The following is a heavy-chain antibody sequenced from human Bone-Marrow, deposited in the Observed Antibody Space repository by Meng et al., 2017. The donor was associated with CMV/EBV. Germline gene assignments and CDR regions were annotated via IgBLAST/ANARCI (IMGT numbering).Heavy chain of an antibody. V-gene: IGHV3-11*01. CDR3: ARDAGYCSSTSRSCAHYGMDV. Sequence: SCAASGFSFSDYYMSWIRQAPGKGLEWVSYISSSGSTIYYADSVKGRFTISRDNAKNSLYLQMNSLRAEDTAVYYCARDAGYCSSTSRSCAHYGMDVWGQGTTVTVSS. J-gene: IGHJ6*02. CDR1: GFSFSDYY. CDR2: ISSSGSTI. D-gene: IGHD2-2*01.